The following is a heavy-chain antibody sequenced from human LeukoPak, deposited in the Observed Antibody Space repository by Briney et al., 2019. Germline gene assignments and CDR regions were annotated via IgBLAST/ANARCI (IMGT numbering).Heavy chain of an antibody. V-gene: IGHV3-23*01. CDR1: GFTFSTYS. D-gene: IGHD3-10*01. J-gene: IGHJ4*02. CDR3: AKDSQWVGDFDS. CDR2: ISGSGGST. Sequence: GGSLRLSCTASGFTFSTYSMNWVRQAPGKGLEWVSAISGSGGSTNYADSVKGRFTSSRDNSKNTLYLQMNSLRAEDTAVYYCAKDSQWVGDFDSWGQGTLVTVSS.